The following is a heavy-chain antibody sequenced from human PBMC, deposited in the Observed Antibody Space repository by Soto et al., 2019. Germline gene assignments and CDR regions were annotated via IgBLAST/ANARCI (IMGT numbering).Heavy chain of an antibody. V-gene: IGHV3-30-3*01. Sequence: QVQVVESGGGVVQPGKSLRLSCAASAFTLSKFVMHWVRQAPGRGLEWVAVTSNDGSNTFYADSVKGGFTISRDNSKNTVYLQMNSRRTGDAAVYYCARGNLDVWGQGTTVTVSS. CDR3: ARGNLDV. CDR1: AFTLSKFV. D-gene: IGHD1-7*01. J-gene: IGHJ6*02. CDR2: TSNDGSNT.